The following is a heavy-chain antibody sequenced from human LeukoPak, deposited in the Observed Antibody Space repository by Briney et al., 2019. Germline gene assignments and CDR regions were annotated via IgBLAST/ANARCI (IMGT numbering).Heavy chain of an antibody. D-gene: IGHD2-15*01. J-gene: IGHJ4*02. CDR1: GFTFSDYH. CDR2: ISSSGSTI. Sequence: GGSLRLSCAASGFTFSDYHMSWIRQAPGKGLEWVSYISSSGSTIYYADSVKGRFTISRDNAKNSLYLQMNSLRAEDTAVYYCARDQKAFVVVAATHGPDYWGQGTLVTVSS. CDR3: ARDQKAFVVVAATHGPDY. V-gene: IGHV3-11*01.